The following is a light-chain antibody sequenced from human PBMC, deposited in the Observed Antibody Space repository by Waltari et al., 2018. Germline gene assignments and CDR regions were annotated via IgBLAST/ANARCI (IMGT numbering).Light chain of an antibody. Sequence: DIVKTQSTLSLPVTPGEPASISCRASKSPQHSNGFNYLEWYLQKPGQAPQLMIYLGSNRASGVPDRFSGSESGTDFTLKISRVEAEDVGAYYCMQSLQTPYTFGQGTKLEIK. CDR2: LGS. J-gene: IGKJ2*01. CDR1: KSPQHSNGFNY. CDR3: MQSLQTPYT. V-gene: IGKV2-28*01.